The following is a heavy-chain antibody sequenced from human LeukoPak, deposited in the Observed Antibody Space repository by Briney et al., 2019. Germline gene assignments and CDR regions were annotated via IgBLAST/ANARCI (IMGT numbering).Heavy chain of an antibody. J-gene: IGHJ4*02. Sequence: PGGSLRLSCAASGFIFSSYGMSWVRQAPGKGLEWVSIISGSGGSTFYADSVKGRFTISRDNSKNTLYLQMNSLRAEDTAVYYCAKGGSDWFGNYFDYWGQGTLVTVSS. V-gene: IGHV3-23*01. CDR2: ISGSGGST. CDR3: AKGGSDWFGNYFDY. CDR1: GFIFSSYG. D-gene: IGHD3-9*01.